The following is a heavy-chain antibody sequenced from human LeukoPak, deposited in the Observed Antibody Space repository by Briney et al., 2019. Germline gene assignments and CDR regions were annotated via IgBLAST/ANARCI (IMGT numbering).Heavy chain of an antibody. CDR1: GYTFTSYY. CDR3: ARLDYSNAYYYGMDV. Sequence: ASVKVSCKASGYTFTSYYMHWVRQAPGQGLEWMGIINPNSGGTNYAQKFQGRVTMTRDTSISTAYMELSRLRSDDTAVYYCARLDYSNAYYYGMDVWGQGTTVTVSS. J-gene: IGHJ6*02. D-gene: IGHD4-11*01. CDR2: INPNSGGT. V-gene: IGHV1-2*02.